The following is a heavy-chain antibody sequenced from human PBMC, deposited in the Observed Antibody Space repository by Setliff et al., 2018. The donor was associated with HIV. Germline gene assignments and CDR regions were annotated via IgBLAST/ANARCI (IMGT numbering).Heavy chain of an antibody. CDR3: ASPSDQTAGGFDI. D-gene: IGHD2-15*01. Sequence: SETLSLTCAVSGYSISSGHYWGWIRQPPGEGLEWIGSVSPGGTTYYNPSLKSRVTISVDTSKNQFSLKLSSVTAADTAVYYCASPSDQTAGGFDIWGQGTMVTVSS. V-gene: IGHV4-38-2*01. CDR2: VSPGGTT. CDR1: GYSISSGHY. J-gene: IGHJ3*02.